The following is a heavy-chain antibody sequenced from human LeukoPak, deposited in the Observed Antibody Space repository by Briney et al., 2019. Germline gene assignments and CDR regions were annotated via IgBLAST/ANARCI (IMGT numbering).Heavy chain of an antibody. CDR1: GLTFSTYS. Sequence: PGGCLRLSCAASGLTFSTYSMNWVRQAPGQGLQWVSSISSSSKYIYYADSVKGRFTISRDNAMNSLYLQISSLSPEDSAVYYCVPRYCSSTSCEDSWGQGTLVTVSS. CDR2: ISSSSKYI. V-gene: IGHV3-21*06. D-gene: IGHD2-2*01. CDR3: VPRYCSSTSCEDS. J-gene: IGHJ4*02.